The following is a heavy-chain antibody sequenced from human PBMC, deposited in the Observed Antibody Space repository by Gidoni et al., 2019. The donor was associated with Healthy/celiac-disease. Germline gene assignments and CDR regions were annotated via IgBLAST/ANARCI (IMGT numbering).Heavy chain of an antibody. D-gene: IGHD3-10*01. Sequence: QVQLQQWGAGLLKPSETLSLTCAVYGGSFSGYYWSWIRQPPGTGLEWIGEINHSGSTNYNPSLKRRVTISVDTSKNQFSLKLSSVTAADTAVYYCARAIMVRGVPGQYFDYWGQGTLVTVSS. V-gene: IGHV4-34*01. CDR2: INHSGST. CDR3: ARAIMVRGVPGQYFDY. CDR1: GGSFSGYY. J-gene: IGHJ4*02.